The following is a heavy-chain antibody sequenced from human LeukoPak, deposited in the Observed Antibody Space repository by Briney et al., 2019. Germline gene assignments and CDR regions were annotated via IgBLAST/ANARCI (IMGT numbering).Heavy chain of an antibody. D-gene: IGHD3-16*01. J-gene: IGHJ4*02. CDR2: IYYSGTT. CDR3: AKGRASHGY. Sequence: PSETLSLTCTVSGASISSYYWSWIRQPPGKGLEWIGSIYYSGTTNYNPSLKSRVTISIDTSKNQFSLELTSVTAADTAVFYCAKGRASHGYWGLGILVTVSS. CDR1: GASISSYY. V-gene: IGHV4-59*01.